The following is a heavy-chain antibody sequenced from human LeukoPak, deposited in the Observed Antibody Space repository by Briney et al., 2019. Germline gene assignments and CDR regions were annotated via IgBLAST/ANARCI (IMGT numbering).Heavy chain of an antibody. Sequence: GGSLRLSCAASGFTVSSNYMSWVRQAPGKGLEWVSVIYRGGTTYYADSVEGGFIISRDNYEKTLYLQMNNLIAEDTAVYYYGTFEDRYTYCGYWGQGTLVTVSS. V-gene: IGHV3-53*01. D-gene: IGHD5-24*01. CDR1: GFTVSSNY. CDR2: IYRGGTT. CDR3: GTFEDRYTYCGY. J-gene: IGHJ4*02.